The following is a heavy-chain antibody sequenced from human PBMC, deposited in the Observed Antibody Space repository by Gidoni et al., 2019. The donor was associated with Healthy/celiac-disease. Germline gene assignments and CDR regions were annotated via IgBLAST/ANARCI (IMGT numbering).Heavy chain of an antibody. D-gene: IGHD6-19*01. V-gene: IGHV3-43D*04. CDR2: ISWDGGST. CDR3: AKAQSTGYSSGWYYFDY. J-gene: IGHJ4*02. Sequence: EVQLVESGGVVVQPGGSLRLSCAASGFTFVHYAMHWVRQAPGKGLEWVYLISWDGGSTYYADSVKSRFTISRDKSKNSLYLQMNSLRAEDTALYYCAKAQSTGYSSGWYYFDYWGQGTLVTVSS. CDR1: GFTFVHYA.